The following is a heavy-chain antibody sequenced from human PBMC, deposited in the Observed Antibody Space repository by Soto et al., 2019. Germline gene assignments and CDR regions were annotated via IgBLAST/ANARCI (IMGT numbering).Heavy chain of an antibody. J-gene: IGHJ1*01. CDR3: ARDLGSSWYPEYFQH. D-gene: IGHD6-13*01. V-gene: IGHV3-48*01. CDR1: CMSVSIGS. Sequence: PGWCIGLSGTASCMSVSIGSSNMVRQNPEKGLEWVSYISSSSSTIYYADSVKGRFTISRDNAKNSLYLQMNSLRAEDTAVYYCARDLGSSWYPEYFQHWGQGTLVTVSS. CDR2: ISSSSSTI.